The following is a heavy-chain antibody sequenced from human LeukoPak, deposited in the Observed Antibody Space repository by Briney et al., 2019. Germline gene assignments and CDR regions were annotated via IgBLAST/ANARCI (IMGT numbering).Heavy chain of an antibody. D-gene: IGHD2-15*01. CDR3: AKEGRDSGGYNGWFEP. Sequence: SETLSLTRTVSGDSITSGAYCWSWIRQHPGKGLEWIGYVCHDGGTSYNPSLKSRVSVAIDTSKNQFSLKLNSVTAADTAVFFCAKEGRDSGGYNGWFEPWGQGTLVTVSS. CDR2: VCHDGGT. CDR1: GDSITSGAYC. V-gene: IGHV4-31*03. J-gene: IGHJ5*02.